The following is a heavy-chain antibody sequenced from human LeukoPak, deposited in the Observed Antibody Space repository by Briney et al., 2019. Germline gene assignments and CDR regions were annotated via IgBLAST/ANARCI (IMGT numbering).Heavy chain of an antibody. CDR3: ARAVGQWLVEYYFDY. D-gene: IGHD6-19*01. J-gene: IGHJ4*02. CDR2: INHSGST. CDR1: GGSFSGYY. V-gene: IGHV4-34*01. Sequence: SETLSLTCAVYGGSFSGYYWSWIRQPPGKGLEWIGEINHSGSTNYNPSLKSRVTISVDTSKNQFSLKLSSVTAADTAVYYCARAVGQWLVEYYFDYWGQGTLVTVSS.